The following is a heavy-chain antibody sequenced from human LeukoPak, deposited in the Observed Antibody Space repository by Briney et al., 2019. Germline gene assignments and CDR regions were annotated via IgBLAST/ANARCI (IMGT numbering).Heavy chain of an antibody. D-gene: IGHD3-16*01. Sequence: GGSLRLSCAASAFTFSIYPMHWVRQAPGKGLEWVAVISYDGSSEKYADSVKGRFTISRDNPKNTLYLQMNSLRAEDTAVYYCAGDTPPGGDYYFDYWGQGTLVIVSS. V-gene: IGHV3-30*04. CDR3: AGDTPPGGDYYFDY. J-gene: IGHJ4*02. CDR2: ISYDGSSE. CDR1: AFTFSIYP.